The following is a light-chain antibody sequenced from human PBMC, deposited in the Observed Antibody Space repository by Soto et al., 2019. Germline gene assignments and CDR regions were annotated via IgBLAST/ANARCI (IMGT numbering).Light chain of an antibody. V-gene: IGKV3-20*01. CDR2: GAS. Sequence: EIVLTQSPGTLSLSPGERATLSCRASQSVDSNYLAWYQQKPGQAPRLLIYGASSRATGIPDRFSGSGSGTDFALTISRLEPEDFAVYYCQQYGSSPPWPFGQGPKVDIK. CDR3: QQYGSSPPWP. CDR1: QSVDSNY. J-gene: IGKJ1*01.